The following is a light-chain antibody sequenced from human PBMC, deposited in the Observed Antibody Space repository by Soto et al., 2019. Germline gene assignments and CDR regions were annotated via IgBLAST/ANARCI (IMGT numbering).Light chain of an antibody. CDR2: KTS. CDR3: QQYDNWPIT. J-gene: IGKJ5*01. CDR1: QGISSW. Sequence: DIQMTQSPSSLSASVGDRVTITCRASQGISSWIALYQQKPEKAPKSLIYKTSSLESGVPSRLSGSGSGTDFTLIISSLQSEDSAVYYCQQYDNWPITFGQGTRLEIK. V-gene: IGKV1D-16*01.